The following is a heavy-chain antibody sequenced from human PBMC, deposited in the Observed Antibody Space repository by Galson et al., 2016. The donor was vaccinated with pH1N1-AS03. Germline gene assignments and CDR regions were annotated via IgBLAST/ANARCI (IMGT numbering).Heavy chain of an antibody. V-gene: IGHV1-2*02. D-gene: IGHD3-16*01. CDR1: GYTFTAYY. CDR3: ARILRGKGGLDS. CDR2: IDPDHDGGT. J-gene: IGHJ5*01. Sequence: SVKVSCKASGYTFTAYYIHWVRQAPGQGLEWMGWIDPDHDGGTRYAQKFQGRVTMARDTSITTVYMEVTGLTSDDTAVYYCARILRGKGGLDSWGPGTLVTVTS.